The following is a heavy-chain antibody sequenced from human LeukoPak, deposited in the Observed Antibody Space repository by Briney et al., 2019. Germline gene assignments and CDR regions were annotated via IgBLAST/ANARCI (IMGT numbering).Heavy chain of an antibody. V-gene: IGHV4-31*03. D-gene: IGHD6-13*01. J-gene: IGHJ5*02. Sequence: SETLSLTCTVSGGSISSGGYYWSWMRQHPGKGLEWVGYIDYSGSTYYNPSLKSRLTISVNTSKNQFSLKLSSVTAADTAVYYCAREGGSSSWYGRGFDPWGQGTLVTVSS. CDR3: AREGGSSSWYGRGFDP. CDR1: GGSISSGGYY. CDR2: IDYSGST.